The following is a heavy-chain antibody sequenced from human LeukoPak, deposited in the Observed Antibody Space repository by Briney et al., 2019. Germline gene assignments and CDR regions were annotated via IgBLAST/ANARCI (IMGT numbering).Heavy chain of an antibody. V-gene: IGHV1-69*01. CDR2: IIPIFGTA. CDR1: GGTFSSYA. CDR3: ARDKLQQQLVLDY. D-gene: IGHD6-13*01. Sequence: SVKVSCKASGGTFSSYAISWVRQAPGQGLEWMGGIIPIFGTASYAQKFQGRVTITADESTSTAYMELSSLRSEDTAVYYCARDKLQQQLVLDYWGQGTLVTVSS. J-gene: IGHJ4*02.